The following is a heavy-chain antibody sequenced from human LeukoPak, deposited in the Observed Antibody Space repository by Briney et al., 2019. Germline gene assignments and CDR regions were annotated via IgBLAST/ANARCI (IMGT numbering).Heavy chain of an antibody. Sequence: SETLSLTCTVSGGSVSSGSYYWSWIRQPPGKGLEWIGYIYYSGSTNCKSSLKSRVTISVDTSKNQFSLKLSSVTAADTAVYYCATMHSSAWYSYWGQGTLVTVSS. J-gene: IGHJ4*02. D-gene: IGHD6-19*01. CDR2: IYYSGST. CDR1: GGSVSSGSYY. V-gene: IGHV4-61*01. CDR3: ATMHSSAWYSY.